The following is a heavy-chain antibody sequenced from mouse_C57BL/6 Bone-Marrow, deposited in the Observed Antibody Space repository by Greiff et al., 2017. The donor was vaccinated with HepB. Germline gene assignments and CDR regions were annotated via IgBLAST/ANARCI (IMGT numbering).Heavy chain of an antibody. Sequence: VKLMESGPELVKPGASVKISCKASGYTFTDYYINWVKQRPGQGLEWIGWIFPGSGSTYYNEKFKGKATLTVDKSSSTAYMLLSSLTSEDSAVYFCARGLITTVVAPDYWGQGTTLTVSS. J-gene: IGHJ2*01. CDR3: ARGLITTVVAPDY. CDR2: IFPGSGST. V-gene: IGHV1-75*01. CDR1: GYTFTDYY. D-gene: IGHD1-1*01.